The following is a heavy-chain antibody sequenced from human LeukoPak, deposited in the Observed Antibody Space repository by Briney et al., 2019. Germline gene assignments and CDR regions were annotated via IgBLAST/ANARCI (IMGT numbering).Heavy chain of an antibody. J-gene: IGHJ6*03. D-gene: IGHD6-6*01. Sequence: SETLSLTCAVYGGSFSGYYWSWIRQPPGKGLEWIGEINHSGSTNYNPSLKSRVTISVDTSKNQFSLKLSSVTAADTAVYYCARAGGYSSSTYYYYYMDVWGKGTTVTVSS. CDR1: GGSFSGYY. V-gene: IGHV4-34*01. CDR2: INHSGST. CDR3: ARAGGYSSSTYYYYYMDV.